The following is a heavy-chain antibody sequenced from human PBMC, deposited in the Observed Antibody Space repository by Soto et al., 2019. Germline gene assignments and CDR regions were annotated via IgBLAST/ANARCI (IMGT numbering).Heavy chain of an antibody. CDR2: ISSSSSTI. D-gene: IGHD3-22*01. Sequence: PGGSLRLSCAASGFTFSSYSMNWVRQAPGKGLEWVSYISSSSSTIYYADSVKGRFTISRDNAKNPLYLQMNSLRDEDTAVYYCARGGTYSSSWSLYYYDSSGPDGAFDIWGQGTMVTVSS. V-gene: IGHV3-48*02. J-gene: IGHJ3*02. CDR1: GFTFSSYS. CDR3: ARGGTYSSSWSLYYYDSSGPDGAFDI.